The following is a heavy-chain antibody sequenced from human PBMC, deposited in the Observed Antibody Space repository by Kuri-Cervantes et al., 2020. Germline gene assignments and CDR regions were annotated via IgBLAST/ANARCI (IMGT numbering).Heavy chain of an antibody. V-gene: IGHV1-18*01. CDR1: GYTFTSYG. D-gene: IGHD3-22*01. Sequence: ASVKVSCKASGYTFTSYGISWVRQAPGQGLEWMGWISAYNGNTNYAQKLQGRVTMTTDTSTSTAYMELRSLRSDDTAVYYCARDESNYYDSSGYYGYWGQGTLVHRLL. CDR2: ISAYNGNT. CDR3: ARDESNYYDSSGYYGY. J-gene: IGHJ4*02.